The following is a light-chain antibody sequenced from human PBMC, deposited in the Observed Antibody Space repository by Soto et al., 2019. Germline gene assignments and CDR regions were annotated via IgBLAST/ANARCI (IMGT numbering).Light chain of an antibody. V-gene: IGLV2-14*03. CDR1: SSDVGDHDY. CDR2: DVS. CDR3: SSYISSSTLVV. J-gene: IGLJ2*01. Sequence: QSALTQPASVSGSPGQSITISCTGTSSDVGDHDYVSWYQQHPGKAPKLMIYDVSNRPSGVSDRFSGSKSGNTASLTISGLQAEDEADYYCSSYISSSTLVVFGGGTKVTVL.